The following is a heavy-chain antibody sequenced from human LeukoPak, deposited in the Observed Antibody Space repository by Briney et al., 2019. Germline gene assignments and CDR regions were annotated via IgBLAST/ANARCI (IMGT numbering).Heavy chain of an antibody. V-gene: IGHV3-74*01. Sequence: GGSLRLSCAASGFTFSNYWMRWVRQAPGKGLVWVARINSDGSSTSYAASVKGRSTISRDTAKNTLYLQMNSLRAEDTAVYYCARVGSSSSFDYWGQGTLVTVSS. CDR3: ARVGSSSSFDY. D-gene: IGHD6-13*01. CDR1: GFTFSNYW. J-gene: IGHJ4*02. CDR2: INSDGSST.